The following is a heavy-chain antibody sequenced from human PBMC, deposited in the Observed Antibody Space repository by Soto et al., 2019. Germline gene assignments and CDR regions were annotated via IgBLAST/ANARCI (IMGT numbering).Heavy chain of an antibody. J-gene: IGHJ4*02. CDR1: GFTFSDYY. V-gene: IGHV3-11*06. CDR2: ISSSSSYT. D-gene: IGHD3-10*01. Sequence: PGGSLRLSCAASGFTFSDYYMSWIRQAPGKGLEWVSYISSSSSYTNYEDSVKGRFTISRDNAKNSLYLQMNSLRAEDTAVYYCARGFTYYYGSGLPYWGPGTLVTVSS. CDR3: ARGFTYYYGSGLPY.